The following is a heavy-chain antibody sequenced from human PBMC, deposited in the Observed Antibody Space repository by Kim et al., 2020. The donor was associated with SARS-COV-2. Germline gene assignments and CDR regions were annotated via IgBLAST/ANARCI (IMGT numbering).Heavy chain of an antibody. J-gene: IGHJ4*02. CDR1: GFSFSSYS. CDR2: ISGSSGIV. D-gene: IGHD2-2*01. Sequence: GGSLRLSCAASGFSFSSYSMNWVRQAPGKGLEWISYISGSSGIVYYADSVKGRFTISRDNAQNSLYLQMNSLRDEDTAVYFCARDKGGVGGHCSNSNCYFDSWGQGTLVTVSS. V-gene: IGHV3-48*02. CDR3: ARDKGGVGGHCSNSNCYFDS.